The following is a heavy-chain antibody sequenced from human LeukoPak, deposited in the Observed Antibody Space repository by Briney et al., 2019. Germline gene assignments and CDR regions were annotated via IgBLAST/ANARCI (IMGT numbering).Heavy chain of an antibody. Sequence: GGSLRLSCAASGFTFSSYGFHWVRQAPGKGLEWVALIWYDGSNKNYVDSVRGRFTISRDNSKNTVYLQMNSLRAEVTAVYYCARGVFAGDLLTGYWYFDLWGRGTLVTVSS. D-gene: IGHD1-20*01. CDR2: IWYDGSNK. J-gene: IGHJ2*01. CDR3: ARGVFAGDLLTGYWYFDL. CDR1: GFTFSSYG. V-gene: IGHV3-33*01.